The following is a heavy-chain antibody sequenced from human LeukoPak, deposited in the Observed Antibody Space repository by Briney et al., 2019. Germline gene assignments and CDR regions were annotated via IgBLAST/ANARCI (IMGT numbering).Heavy chain of an antibody. J-gene: IGHJ3*02. CDR1: GGSISSYY. D-gene: IGHD1-26*01. V-gene: IGHV4-4*07. CDR2: IYSSGST. CDR3: ARAIVGEPRGAFDI. Sequence: SETLSLTCTVSGGSISSYYWSWIRQPAGKGLEWIGRIYSSGSTNDNPSLRSRVTMSVDTSKIQFSLRLSSVTAADTAVYYCARAIVGEPRGAFDIWGQGTMVTVSS.